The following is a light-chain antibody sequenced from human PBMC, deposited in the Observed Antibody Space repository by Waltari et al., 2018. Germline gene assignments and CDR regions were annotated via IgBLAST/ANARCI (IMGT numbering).Light chain of an antibody. J-gene: IGKJ4*01. CDR1: QGISSY. Sequence: DIQLTQSPSFLSASVGDRVTITCRASQGISSYLTWFQQKPGKAPKLLLYAASTLQSGVPSRFSGSGSGTEFTLTISILQPEDFATYYCHQVNTYPLTFGGGTKVEI. CDR3: HQVNTYPLT. V-gene: IGKV1-9*01. CDR2: AAS.